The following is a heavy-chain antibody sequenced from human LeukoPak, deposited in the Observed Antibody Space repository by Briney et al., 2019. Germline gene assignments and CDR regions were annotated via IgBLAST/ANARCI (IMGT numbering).Heavy chain of an antibody. CDR2: IKSKTDGGTT. Sequence: GGSLRLSCAASGFTFSNAWMNWVRQAPGKGLEWVGRIKSKTDGGTTDYAAPVKGRFTISRDDSKNTLYLQMNRLKTEDTAVYYCTTLRRIYCSSTSCHYYYGMDVWGQGTTVTVSS. V-gene: IGHV3-15*07. CDR1: GFTFSNAW. D-gene: IGHD2-2*01. CDR3: TTLRRIYCSSTSCHYYYGMDV. J-gene: IGHJ6*02.